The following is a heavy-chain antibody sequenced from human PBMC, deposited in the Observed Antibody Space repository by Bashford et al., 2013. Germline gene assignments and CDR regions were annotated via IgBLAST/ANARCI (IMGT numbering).Heavy chain of an antibody. CDR3: ARYYVFFGVGFYRGWFDS. J-gene: IGHJ5*01. Sequence: SETLSLTCTVSGDSSGSGSYHWTWIRQPPGKGLEWIGYISNSGNTNYNPSLRSRITMSMDTSKNQFSLKLSSVTAADMAIYFCARYYVFFGVGFYRGWFDSVGPRNPGHRLL. D-gene: IGHD3-3*01. CDR2: ISNSGNT. V-gene: IGHV4-31*03. CDR1: GDSSGSGSYH.